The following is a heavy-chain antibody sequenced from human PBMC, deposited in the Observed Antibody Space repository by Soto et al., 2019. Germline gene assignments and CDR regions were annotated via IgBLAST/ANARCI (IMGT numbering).Heavy chain of an antibody. CDR3: AKERMEQYQLLPFFDY. CDR2: ISYDGSNE. V-gene: IGHV3-30*18. J-gene: IGHJ4*02. D-gene: IGHD2-2*01. Sequence: GGSLRLSCAASGFTFSSHGMHWLRQAPGKGLEWVTVISYDGSNEYYADSVKGRFTIFRDNSKNILYLQMNSLRTEDTAVYYCAKERMEQYQLLPFFDYWGQGTLVTVSS. CDR1: GFTFSSHG.